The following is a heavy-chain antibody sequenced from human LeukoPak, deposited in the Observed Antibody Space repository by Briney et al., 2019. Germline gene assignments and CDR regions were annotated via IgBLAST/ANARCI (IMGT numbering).Heavy chain of an antibody. CDR3: TRRLRPDYYDSSGYHY. J-gene: IGHJ4*02. CDR1: GFTFSSYG. CDR2: IRSKAYGGTT. D-gene: IGHD3-22*01. Sequence: SLTLSCAASGFTFSSYGMSWVRQPPGKGLEWVGFIRSKAYGGTTEYAASVKRRFTISRDDSKSIAYLQMNILKTEDTAVYYCTRRLRPDYYDSSGYHYWGQGTLVTVSS. V-gene: IGHV3-49*04.